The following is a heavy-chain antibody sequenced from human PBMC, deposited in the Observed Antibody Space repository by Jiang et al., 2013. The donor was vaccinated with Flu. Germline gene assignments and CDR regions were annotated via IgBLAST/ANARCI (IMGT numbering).Heavy chain of an antibody. CDR2: IKRKIDGETT. CDR1: GFTFSNAW. CDR3: TTGSSEGY. V-gene: IGHV3-15*07. Sequence: VQLLESGGGLVKPGGSLRLSCAASGFTFSNAWMNWVRQAPGKGLEWVGRIKRKIDGETTHYAAPVEGRFTMSRDDSKNTLYLLMNSLKTEDTAMYYCTTGSSEGYWGQGILATVSS. J-gene: IGHJ4*02.